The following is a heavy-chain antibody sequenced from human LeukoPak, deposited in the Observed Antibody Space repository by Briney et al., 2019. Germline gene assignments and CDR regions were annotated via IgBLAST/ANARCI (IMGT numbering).Heavy chain of an antibody. J-gene: IGHJ3*02. CDR1: GGSISSGGYS. CDR2: IYHSGST. V-gene: IGHV4-30-2*01. D-gene: IGHD5-18*01. CDR3: ARVRAYSYGSSAFDI. Sequence: SETLSLTCAVSGGSISSGGYSWSWIRQPPGKGLEWIGYIYHSGSTYYNPSLKSRVTISVDRSKNQFSLKLSSVTAADTAVYYCARVRAYSYGSSAFDIWGQGTMVTVSS.